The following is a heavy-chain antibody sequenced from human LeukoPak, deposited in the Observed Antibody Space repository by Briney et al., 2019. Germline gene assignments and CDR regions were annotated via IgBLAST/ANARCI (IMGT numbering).Heavy chain of an antibody. CDR3: ARTSGGAAAIGGVDP. Sequence: ASVKVSCKASGYTFTSYDINWVRQAPGQGLEWMGWIKPNSGGTNYAQKFQGRVTMTRDTSISTAYMELSRLRSDDTAVYYCARTSGGAAAIGGVDPWGQGTLVTVSS. D-gene: IGHD6-13*01. J-gene: IGHJ5*02. CDR1: GYTFTSYD. V-gene: IGHV1-2*02. CDR2: IKPNSGGT.